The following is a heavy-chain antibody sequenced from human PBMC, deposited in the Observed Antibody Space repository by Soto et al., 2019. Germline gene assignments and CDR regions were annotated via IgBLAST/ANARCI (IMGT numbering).Heavy chain of an antibody. V-gene: IGHV3-9*01. CDR1: GFTFDDYA. CDR3: AKDGYSSGWYRSGAFDI. Sequence: DVQLVESGGGLVQPGRSLGLSCAASGFTFDDYAMHWVRQAPGKGLEWVSGISWNSGSIGYADSVKGRFTISRDNAKNSLYLQMNSLRAEDTALYYCAKDGYSSGWYRSGAFDIWGQGTMVTVSS. CDR2: ISWNSGSI. J-gene: IGHJ3*02. D-gene: IGHD6-19*01.